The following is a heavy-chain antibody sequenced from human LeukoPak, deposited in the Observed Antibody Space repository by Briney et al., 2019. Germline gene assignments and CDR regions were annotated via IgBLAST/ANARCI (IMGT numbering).Heavy chain of an antibody. CDR2: ISWNSDSI. CDR1: GFTFSSYA. Sequence: GGSLRLSCTASGFTFSSYAMSWVRQAPGKGLEWVSGISWNSDSIGYADSVKGRFTTSRDNSKNTLYLQMNSLRAEDTAVYYCARGPSGYHNTGGQGTLVTVSS. J-gene: IGHJ4*02. V-gene: IGHV3-23*01. D-gene: IGHD5-12*01. CDR3: ARGPSGYHNT.